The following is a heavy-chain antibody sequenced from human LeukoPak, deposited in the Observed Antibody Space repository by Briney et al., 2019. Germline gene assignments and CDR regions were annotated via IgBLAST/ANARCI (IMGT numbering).Heavy chain of an antibody. D-gene: IGHD2-15*01. CDR1: GYTFTSYD. Sequence: ASVKVSCKASGYTFTSYDINWVRQATGQGLEWMGWMNPNSGNTGYARKFQGRVTITRNTSISTAYMELSSLRSEDTAVYYCAREVGSSCSGGSCYSGYYYYYMDVWGKGTTVTVSS. CDR3: AREVGSSCSGGSCYSGYYYYYMDV. V-gene: IGHV1-8*03. CDR2: MNPNSGNT. J-gene: IGHJ6*03.